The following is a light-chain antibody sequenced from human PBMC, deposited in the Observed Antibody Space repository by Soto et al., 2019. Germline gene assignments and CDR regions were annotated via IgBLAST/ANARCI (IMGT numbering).Light chain of an antibody. CDR1: QSVSSY. Sequence: EIVLTQSPATLSLSPGERATLSCRASQSVSSYLAWYQQKPGQAPRLLIYDASNRATGIPARFSCSGSATDFTLTMSSLEPEEFAVYYGQQRSNWWTFGQGTKVEIK. V-gene: IGKV3-11*01. J-gene: IGKJ1*01. CDR3: QQRSNWWT. CDR2: DAS.